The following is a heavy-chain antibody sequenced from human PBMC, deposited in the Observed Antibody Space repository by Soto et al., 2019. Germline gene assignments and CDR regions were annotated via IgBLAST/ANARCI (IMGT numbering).Heavy chain of an antibody. CDR2: IIPIFGTA. CDR1: GGTFSSYA. Sequence: VQLVQSGAEVKKPGSSVKVSCKASGGTFSSYAISWVRQAPGQGLEWMGGIIPIFGTANYAQKFQGRVTITADESTSTAYMELSSLRSEDTAVYYCARGSSSWYAPLSEAWFDPWGQGTLVTVSS. D-gene: IGHD6-13*01. V-gene: IGHV1-69*01. J-gene: IGHJ5*02. CDR3: ARGSSSWYAPLSEAWFDP.